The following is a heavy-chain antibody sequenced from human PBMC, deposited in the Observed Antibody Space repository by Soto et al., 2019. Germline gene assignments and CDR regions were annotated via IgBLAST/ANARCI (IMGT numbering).Heavy chain of an antibody. J-gene: IGHJ4*02. CDR1: GYTFTSYG. V-gene: IGHV1-18*01. Sequence: GASVKVSCTASGYTFTSYGISWVRQAPGQGLEWMGWISAYNGNTNYAQKLQGRVTMTTDTSTSTAYMELRSLRSDDTAVYYCARDTMITFGGVIVQNFDYWGQGTLVTVSS. D-gene: IGHD3-16*02. CDR2: ISAYNGNT. CDR3: ARDTMITFGGVIVQNFDY.